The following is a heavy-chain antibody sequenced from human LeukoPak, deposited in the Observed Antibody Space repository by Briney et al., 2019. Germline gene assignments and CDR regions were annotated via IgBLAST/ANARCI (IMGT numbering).Heavy chain of an antibody. CDR1: GVSFSYDY. CDR3: AKGVWAPRFDS. V-gene: IGHV4-34*01. J-gene: IGHJ5*01. Sequence: SETLSLTCAVYGVSFSYDYWSWIRQAPGKGLEWIGEINHSGSITYNPSLESRVTISAEKSKSQFSLRLTSVTAADTAVYYCAKGVWAPRFDSWGQGTLVTVSS. D-gene: IGHD7-27*01. CDR2: INHSGSI.